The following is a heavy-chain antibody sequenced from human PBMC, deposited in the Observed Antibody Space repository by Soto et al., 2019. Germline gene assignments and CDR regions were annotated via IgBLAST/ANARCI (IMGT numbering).Heavy chain of an antibody. CDR1: GGSFSGYY. CDR3: AREILTGYYPAGWFDP. V-gene: IGHV4-34*01. J-gene: IGHJ5*02. CDR2: INHSGST. Sequence: SETLSLTCAVHGGSFSGYYWTWIRQPPGTGLEWIGEINHSGSTNYNPSLKSRVTISVDTSKKQFSLKLTSVTAADTAVYYCAREILTGYYPAGWFDPWAREPWSPSPQ. D-gene: IGHD3-9*01.